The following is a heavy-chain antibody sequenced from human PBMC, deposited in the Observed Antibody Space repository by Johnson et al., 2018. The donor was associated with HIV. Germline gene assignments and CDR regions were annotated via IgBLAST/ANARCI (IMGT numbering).Heavy chain of an antibody. CDR3: ARVDDWGSSYDAFDI. Sequence: VHLVESGGGVVQPGKSLRLSCAASGFTFSSYTMHWVRQAPGKGLEWVALISYDGSNKLYADSVKGRFSISRDNSRNTLYLQLNSLRSVDTAMYYCARVDDWGSSYDAFDIWGQGTMVTVSS. V-gene: IGHV3-30-3*01. CDR1: GFTFSSYT. CDR2: ISYDGSNK. D-gene: IGHD7-27*01. J-gene: IGHJ3*02.